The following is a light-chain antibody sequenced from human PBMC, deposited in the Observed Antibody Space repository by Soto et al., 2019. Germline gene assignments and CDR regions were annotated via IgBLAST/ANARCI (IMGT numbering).Light chain of an antibody. CDR3: QQYGGSPLYT. J-gene: IGKJ2*01. Sequence: EIVLTQSPGTLSLSPGDRATLSCRASQSVRSSDLAWYQQKPGQAPRLLIYGASTRATGIPDRFSGSGSGTDFTLTISILEPEDFAVDYCQQYGGSPLYTFGQGTKVDIK. CDR2: GAS. V-gene: IGKV3-20*01. CDR1: QSVRSSD.